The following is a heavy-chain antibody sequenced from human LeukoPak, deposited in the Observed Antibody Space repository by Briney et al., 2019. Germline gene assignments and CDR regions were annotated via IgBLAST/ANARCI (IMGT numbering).Heavy chain of an antibody. V-gene: IGHV4-30-4*01. Sequence: SETLSLTCTVSGGSITSGDHYWSWIRQPPGKGLELIGYTSYSGSTYYNASLGSRVIISLDTSQNQFSLKLSSVTAADTAVYYCARAGGAYGGIVDCWGRGTLATVSS. CDR1: GGSITSGDHY. CDR3: ARAGGAYGGIVDC. J-gene: IGHJ4*02. D-gene: IGHD2-21*01. CDR2: TSYSGST.